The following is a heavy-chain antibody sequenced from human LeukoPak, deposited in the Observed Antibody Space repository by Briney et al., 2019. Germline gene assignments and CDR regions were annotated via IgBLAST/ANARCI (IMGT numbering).Heavy chain of an antibody. V-gene: IGHV3-48*03. CDR1: GFTFSSYE. Sequence: GGSLRLSCGASGFTFSSYEMNWVRQAPGKGLEWVPYISSGGSTKYYADSVKGRFTISRDNAKNSLYLQMNSLRAEDTAVYYCARRYCSSSSCTFDYWGQGTLVTVSS. J-gene: IGHJ4*02. CDR3: ARRYCSSSSCTFDY. CDR2: ISSGGSTK. D-gene: IGHD2-2*01.